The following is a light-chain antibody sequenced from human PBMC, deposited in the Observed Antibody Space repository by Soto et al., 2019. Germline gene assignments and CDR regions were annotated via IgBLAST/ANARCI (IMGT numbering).Light chain of an antibody. CDR3: SSYTASNTRQIV. CDR2: DVS. CDR1: NSDVGGYNY. Sequence: QSVLTQPASVSGSPGQSITISCTGTNSDVGGYNYVSWYQHHPGKAPKLMIFDVSNRPSGVSNRFSGSKSGNTASLTISGLQPEDEADYYCSSYTASNTRQIVFGTGTKVTV. J-gene: IGLJ1*01. V-gene: IGLV2-14*03.